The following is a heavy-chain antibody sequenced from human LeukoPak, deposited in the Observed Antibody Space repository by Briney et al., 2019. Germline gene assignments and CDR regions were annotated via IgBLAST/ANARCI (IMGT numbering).Heavy chain of an antibody. Sequence: SGTLSLTCAVSGGSISSSSDWWGWIRQPPGKGLEWIGSIYYSGSTYYNPSLKSRITISVDTSKNQFSLKLNSVTAADTAVYYCARASPIAAAGTWYFDYWGQGTLVTVSS. CDR3: ARASPIAAAGTWYFDY. V-gene: IGHV4-39*01. CDR1: GGSISSSSDW. J-gene: IGHJ4*02. D-gene: IGHD6-13*01. CDR2: IYYSGST.